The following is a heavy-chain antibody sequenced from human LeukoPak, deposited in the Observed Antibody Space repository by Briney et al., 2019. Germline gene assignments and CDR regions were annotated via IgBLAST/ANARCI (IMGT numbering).Heavy chain of an antibody. CDR1: RGSISSGGYY. Sequence: SETLSLTCTVSRGSISSGGYYWSWIRQHPGKGLEWIGYIYYSGSTYYNPSLKSRVTISVDTSKNQFSLKLSSVTAADTAVYYCARDTSGYDLNWFDPWGQGTLVTVSS. V-gene: IGHV4-31*03. CDR2: IYYSGST. D-gene: IGHD5-12*01. J-gene: IGHJ5*02. CDR3: ARDTSGYDLNWFDP.